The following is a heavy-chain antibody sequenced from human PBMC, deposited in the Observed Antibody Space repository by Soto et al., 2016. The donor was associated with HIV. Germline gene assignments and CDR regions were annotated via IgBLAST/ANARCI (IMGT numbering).Heavy chain of an antibody. CDR1: GFTFNSAW. D-gene: IGHD1-26*01. Sequence: VQLVESGGSLVQPGGPVRLSCAAFGFTFNSAWMHWVRQVPGKGLVWVARINTDGTIINYADSVKGRITIFRDNAENTVYLQMNSLTTEDTAVYYCARVEDGGSYSIDSWGQGTPVAVSS. CDR2: INTDGTII. J-gene: IGHJ4*02. V-gene: IGHV3-74*01. CDR3: ARVEDGGSYSIDS.